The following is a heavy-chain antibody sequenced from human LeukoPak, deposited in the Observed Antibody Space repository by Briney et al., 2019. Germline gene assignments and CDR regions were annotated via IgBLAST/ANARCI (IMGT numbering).Heavy chain of an antibody. D-gene: IGHD1-26*01. CDR3: AKGLSESIYDALDS. J-gene: IGHJ4*02. V-gene: IGHV3-23*01. Sequence: GGSLRLSCAASGFTFSTYVMNWVRQTPGKGLEWVSHITTGDSTYYPDSVKGRFTVSRDSSKNMLYLQMNSLRADDTAVYYCAKGLSESIYDALDSWGQGTLVTVSS. CDR2: ITTGDST. CDR1: GFTFSTYV.